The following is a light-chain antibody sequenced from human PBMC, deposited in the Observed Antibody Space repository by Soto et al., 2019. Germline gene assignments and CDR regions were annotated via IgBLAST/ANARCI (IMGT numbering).Light chain of an antibody. Sequence: DIPLTQSPSFLSASVGDRVTITCRASQGISSYLAWYQQKPGKAPKLLIYAASTLQSGVPSRFSGSGSGTEFTLTIGSLQPEDFATYYCQQLNSYPGFTFGPGTKVDIK. CDR1: QGISSY. CDR2: AAS. V-gene: IGKV1-9*01. CDR3: QQLNSYPGFT. J-gene: IGKJ3*01.